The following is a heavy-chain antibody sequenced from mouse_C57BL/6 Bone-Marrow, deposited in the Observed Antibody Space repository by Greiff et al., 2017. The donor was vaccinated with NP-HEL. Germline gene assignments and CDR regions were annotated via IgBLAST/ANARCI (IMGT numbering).Heavy chain of an antibody. CDR2: IYPRSGST. V-gene: IGHV1-81*01. CDR1: GYTFTSYG. D-gene: IGHD1-2*01. CDR3: ARDGGFAY. J-gene: IGHJ3*01. Sequence: QVQLQQSGAELVRPGASVKLSCKASGYTFTSYGISWVKQRTGQGLEWIGEIYPRSGSTYYNEKFKGKATLTADKSSSTAYMELRSLTSEDSAVAFCARDGGFAYWGQGTLVTVSA.